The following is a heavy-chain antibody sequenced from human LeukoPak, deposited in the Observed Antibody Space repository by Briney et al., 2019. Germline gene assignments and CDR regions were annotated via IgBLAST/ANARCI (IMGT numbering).Heavy chain of an antibody. CDR3: TRDVATTPADY. Sequence: GGSLRLSCAASGFTFSSYWMHWVRQAPGKGLVWVSRINSDGSSTSYADSVKGRFTISRDNAKNSLYLQMSSLRAEDTAVYYCTRDVATTPADYWGQGTLVTVSS. V-gene: IGHV3-74*01. CDR2: INSDGSST. J-gene: IGHJ4*02. CDR1: GFTFSSYW. D-gene: IGHD5-12*01.